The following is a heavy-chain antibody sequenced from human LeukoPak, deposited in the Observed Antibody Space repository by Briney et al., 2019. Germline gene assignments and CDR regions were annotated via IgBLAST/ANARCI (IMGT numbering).Heavy chain of an antibody. V-gene: IGHV3-30*02. J-gene: IGHJ6*03. CDR1: GFTFSSYG. D-gene: IGHD2-8*01. Sequence: GGSPRLSCAASGFTFSSYGMHWVRQAPGKGLEWVAFIRYDGSNKYYADSEKGRFTISRDNSKNTLYLQMNSLRAEDTAVYYCAKDAKLMGYCTNGVCYRGVGHYYMDVWGKGTTVTVSS. CDR3: AKDAKLMGYCTNGVCYRGVGHYYMDV. CDR2: IRYDGSNK.